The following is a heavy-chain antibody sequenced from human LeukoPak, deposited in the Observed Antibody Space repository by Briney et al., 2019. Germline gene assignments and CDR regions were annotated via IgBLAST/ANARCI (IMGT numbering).Heavy chain of an antibody. V-gene: IGHV1-46*01. J-gene: IGHJ4*02. CDR3: AIAGKIAVAGSPAFDY. Sequence: ASVKVSCKASGYTFTSYYMHWVRQAPGQGLEWMGIINPSGGSTSYAQKFQGRVTMTRDTSTSTVYMELSSLRPEDTAVYYCAIAGKIAVAGSPAFDYWGQGTLVTVSS. D-gene: IGHD6-19*01. CDR1: GYTFTSYY. CDR2: INPSGGST.